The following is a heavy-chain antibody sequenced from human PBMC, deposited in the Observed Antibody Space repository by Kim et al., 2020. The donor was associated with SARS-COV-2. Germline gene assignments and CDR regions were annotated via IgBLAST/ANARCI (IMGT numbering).Heavy chain of an antibody. CDR3: ATLGIAVAGTDY. D-gene: IGHD6-19*01. V-gene: IGHV1-69*02. Sequence: NYARKFQGRVTITADKSTGTAYMELSSLRSEDTAVYYCATLGIAVAGTDYWGQGTLVTVSS. J-gene: IGHJ4*02.